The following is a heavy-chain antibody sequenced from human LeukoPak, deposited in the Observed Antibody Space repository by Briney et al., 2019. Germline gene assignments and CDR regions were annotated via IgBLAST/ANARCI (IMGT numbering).Heavy chain of an antibody. CDR1: GGSISSGGYY. Sequence: SQTLSLTCTVSGGSISSGGYYWCWNRRHPGKGLEWIGNIHYSGSTYYNPSLKSRVTISVDTSKNQFSLKLSSVTAADTAVYYCARQRLAAGSVWFDPWGQGTLVSVSS. V-gene: IGHV4-31*03. J-gene: IGHJ5*02. CDR2: IHYSGST. CDR3: ARQRLAAGSVWFDP. D-gene: IGHD6-13*01.